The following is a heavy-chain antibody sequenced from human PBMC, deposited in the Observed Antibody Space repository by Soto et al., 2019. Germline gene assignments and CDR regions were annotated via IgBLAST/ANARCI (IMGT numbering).Heavy chain of an antibody. J-gene: IGHJ5*02. V-gene: IGHV1-18*01. CDR1: GYTFTSYG. CDR3: ARDLGYCISTSCSRWFDP. D-gene: IGHD2-2*01. Sequence: QVQLVQSGAEMKKPGASVKVSCKASGYTFTSYGIRWVRQAPGQGLEWMGWISAYNGNTNYAQKLQGRVTMTTDTSTSTAYMELRSLRSDDTAVYYCARDLGYCISTSCSRWFDPWGQGTLVTVSS. CDR2: ISAYNGNT.